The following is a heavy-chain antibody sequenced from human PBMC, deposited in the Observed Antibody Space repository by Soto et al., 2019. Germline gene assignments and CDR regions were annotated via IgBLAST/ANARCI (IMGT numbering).Heavy chain of an antibody. CDR2: IYYSGST. CDR1: GGSISSGGYY. V-gene: IGHV4-31*03. D-gene: IGHD2-15*01. CDR3: ATYCSGGSCYLDY. Sequence: QVQLQESGPGLVKPSQTLSLTCTVSGGSISSGGYYWSWIRQHPGKGLEWIGYIYYSGSTYYNPSLKCRVTISVATSKYQFSLKLSSVTAADTAVYYCATYCSGGSCYLDYWGQGTLVTVSS. J-gene: IGHJ4*02.